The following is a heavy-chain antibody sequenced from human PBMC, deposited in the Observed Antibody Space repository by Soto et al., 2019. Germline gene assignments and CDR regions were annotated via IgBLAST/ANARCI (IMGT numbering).Heavy chain of an antibody. D-gene: IGHD1-26*01. Sequence: SETLSLTCTVSGGSISSYYWSWIRQPPGKGLEWIGYIYYSGSTNYNTSLKSRVTISVDTSKNQFSLKLSSVTAADTAVYYCARHGLSVGATPFYYYYGMDVWGQGTTVTVSS. CDR3: ARHGLSVGATPFYYYYGMDV. J-gene: IGHJ6*02. V-gene: IGHV4-59*08. CDR2: IYYSGST. CDR1: GGSISSYY.